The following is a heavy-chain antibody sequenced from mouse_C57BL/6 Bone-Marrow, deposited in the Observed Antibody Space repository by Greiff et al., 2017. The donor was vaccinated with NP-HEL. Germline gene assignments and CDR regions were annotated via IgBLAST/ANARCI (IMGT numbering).Heavy chain of an antibody. V-gene: IGHV5-15*01. Sequence: EVKLVESGGGLVQPGGSLKLSCAASGFTFSDYGMAWVRQAPRKGPEWVAFISNLAYSIYYADTVTGRFTISRENAKNTLYLVMSSLSSEDTAMYYCAIRITTVVDWYFDVWGTVTTVTVSS. J-gene: IGHJ1*03. CDR2: ISNLAYSI. CDR1: GFTFSDYG. CDR3: AIRITTVVDWYFDV. D-gene: IGHD1-1*01.